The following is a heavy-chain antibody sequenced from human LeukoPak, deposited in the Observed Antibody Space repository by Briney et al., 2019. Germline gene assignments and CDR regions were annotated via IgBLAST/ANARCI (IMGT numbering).Heavy chain of an antibody. V-gene: IGHV3-48*01. CDR2: ISSSSSTI. CDR1: GFTFSSYS. D-gene: IGHD5-24*01. Sequence: GGSLRLSCAASGFTFSSYSMNWVRQAPGKGLEWVSYISSSSSTIYYADSVKGRFTISRDNAKNSLYLQMNSLRAEDTAVYYCAREMDYYYYYMDVWGKGTTVTVSS. CDR3: AREMDYYYYYMDV. J-gene: IGHJ6*03.